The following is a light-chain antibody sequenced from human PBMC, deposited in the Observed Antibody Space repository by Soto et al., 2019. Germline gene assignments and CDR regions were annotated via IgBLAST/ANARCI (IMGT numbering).Light chain of an antibody. CDR2: EVS. CDR3: TSYAGSNIPVV. J-gene: IGLJ2*01. Sequence: QYALTQPPSASGSPGQSVTISCTGTSSDVGGYNFVSWYQQHPGKAPKLMIYEVSKRPSGVPDRFSGSKSGNTASLTVSGLQADDEADYYCTSYAGSNIPVVFGGGTQLTVL. V-gene: IGLV2-8*01. CDR1: SSDVGGYNF.